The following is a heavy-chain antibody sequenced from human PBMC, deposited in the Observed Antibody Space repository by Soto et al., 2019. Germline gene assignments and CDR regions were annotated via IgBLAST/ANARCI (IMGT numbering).Heavy chain of an antibody. CDR2: ISSSSSYI. V-gene: IGHV3-21*01. Sequence: GSLRLSCAASGFTFSSYSMNWVRQAPGKGLEWVSSISSSSSYIYYADSVKGRFTISRDNAKNSLYLQMNSLRAEDTAVYYCARDMYCSSTSCPIDYWGQGTLVTVSS. J-gene: IGHJ4*02. CDR1: GFTFSSYS. D-gene: IGHD2-2*01. CDR3: ARDMYCSSTSCPIDY.